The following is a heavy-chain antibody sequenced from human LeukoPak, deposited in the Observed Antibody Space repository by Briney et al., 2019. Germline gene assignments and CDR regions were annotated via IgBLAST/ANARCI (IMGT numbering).Heavy chain of an antibody. D-gene: IGHD1-26*01. CDR2: IYHSGST. CDR3: ARRRERRRTDRFDYFDY. Sequence: SETLSLTCTVSGGSISTSGYSWNWIRQPPGKGLEWIGYIYHSGSTYYNPSLKSRVTISVDRSKNQFSLKLSSVTAADTAVYYCARRRERRRTDRFDYFDYWGQGALVAVSS. J-gene: IGHJ4*02. V-gene: IGHV4-30-2*01. CDR1: GGSISTSGYS.